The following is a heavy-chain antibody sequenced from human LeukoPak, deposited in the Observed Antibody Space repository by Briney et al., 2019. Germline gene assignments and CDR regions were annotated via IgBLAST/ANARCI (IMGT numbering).Heavy chain of an antibody. V-gene: IGHV4-4*09. J-gene: IGHJ4*02. CDR1: GGSIRTYY. Sequence: SETLSLLCTVSGGSIRTYYWSWIRRPPGKGLQWIAYIHASGPTNYNPSLKSRITISVDTSKNQLSLKLSSVTAADTAVYYCARHDAGIAARPFDNWGQGTLVTVSS. D-gene: IGHD6-6*01. CDR3: ARHDAGIAARPFDN. CDR2: IHASGPT.